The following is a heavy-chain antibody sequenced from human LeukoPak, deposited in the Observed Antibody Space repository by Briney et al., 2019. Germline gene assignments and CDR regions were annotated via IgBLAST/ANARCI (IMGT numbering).Heavy chain of an antibody. CDR3: AREGLGALLSNY. CDR2: INSYSGGT. Sequence: AAVNVSCKASGYTFTAYYMHWVRQAPGQGLEWMGWINSYSGGTNKLQNFQGRVTMTRDTSINTAYMELSSLTSDDTAVYYCAREGLGALLSNYWGQGTLVTVS. V-gene: IGHV1-2*02. CDR1: GYTFTAYY. D-gene: IGHD2-15*01. J-gene: IGHJ4*02.